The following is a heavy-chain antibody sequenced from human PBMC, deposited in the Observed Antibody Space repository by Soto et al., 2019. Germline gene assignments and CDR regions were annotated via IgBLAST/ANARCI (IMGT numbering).Heavy chain of an antibody. V-gene: IGHV3-30*18. CDR2: VSSDGNTK. CDR1: GFTFSRYG. Sequence: LRLSCVASGFTFSRYGIHWVRQAPGKGLEWVAVVSSDGNTKYYSDSVKGRFTISRDDSKNTLYLQMDRVRPEDTAVYYCAKEIAVAGDLDYWGHGTLVTVSS. CDR3: AKEIAVAGDLDY. J-gene: IGHJ4*01. D-gene: IGHD6-19*01.